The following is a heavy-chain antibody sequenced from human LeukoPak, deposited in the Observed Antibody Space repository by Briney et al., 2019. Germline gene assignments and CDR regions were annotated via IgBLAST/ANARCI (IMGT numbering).Heavy chain of an antibody. D-gene: IGHD1-14*01. V-gene: IGHV3-7*01. CDR1: GFTFSSYW. J-gene: IGHJ3*02. CDR2: IKPDGSEK. Sequence: GGSLRLSCVVSGFTFSSYWMNWVRQAPGKGLEWVANIKPDGSEKFYVDSVKGRFTTSRDNAKNSLYLQMNSLRPEDTAVYFCTRDIRLTTDRDAFDTWGLGTMVTVSS. CDR3: TRDIRLTTDRDAFDT.